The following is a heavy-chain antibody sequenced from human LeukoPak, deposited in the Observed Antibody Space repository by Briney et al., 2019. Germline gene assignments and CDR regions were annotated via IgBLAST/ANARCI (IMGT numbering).Heavy chain of an antibody. CDR1: GFTFSNYA. J-gene: IGHJ4*02. Sequence: GGPLRLSCAASGFTFSNYAMSWVRQAPGKGLEWVSGISGSGANTYYADSVKGRFTISRDNSENTLYLQMNNLRAEDTAVYYCAKDSSMVGVPRYWGQGTLVTVSS. D-gene: IGHD1-26*01. CDR3: AKDSSMVGVPRY. V-gene: IGHV3-23*01. CDR2: ISGSGANT.